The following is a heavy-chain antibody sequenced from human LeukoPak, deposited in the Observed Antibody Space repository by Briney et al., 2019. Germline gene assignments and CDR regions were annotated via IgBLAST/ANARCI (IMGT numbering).Heavy chain of an antibody. D-gene: IGHD3-3*01. CDR3: ARGGGPYGMDV. V-gene: IGHV1-8*02. Sequence: EASVKVSCKASGYTFTGYYMHWVRQATGQGLEWMGWMNPNSGNTGYAQKFQGRVTMTRNTSISTAYMELSSLRSEDTAVYYCARGGGPYGMDVWGQGTTVTVSS. CDR2: MNPNSGNT. CDR1: GYTFTGYY. J-gene: IGHJ6*02.